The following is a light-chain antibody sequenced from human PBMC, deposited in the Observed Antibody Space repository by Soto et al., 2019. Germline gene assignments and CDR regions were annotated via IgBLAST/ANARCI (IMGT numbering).Light chain of an antibody. Sequence: EIVLTQSPGTLSLSPGERATLSCRASQSVSSSYLDWYQQKPGQAPRLLIYGASSRATGIPDRFSGSGSGTDFTLTISRLEPEDFALYYCQQYGSSPRFTFGPGTKVDIK. CDR3: QQYGSSPRFT. CDR2: GAS. V-gene: IGKV3-20*01. CDR1: QSVSSSY. J-gene: IGKJ3*01.